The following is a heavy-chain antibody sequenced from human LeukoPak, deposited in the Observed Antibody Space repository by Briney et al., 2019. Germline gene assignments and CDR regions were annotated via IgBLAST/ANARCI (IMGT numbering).Heavy chain of an antibody. CDR2: MYYTGNT. V-gene: IGHV4-39*02. Sequence: PSETLSLTCTVSGVSISTSNSYWGWIRQPPGKGLEWIGSMYYTGNTYYNASLKSRVTISIDTSKNQISLRLTSVTATDTAMYYCARDLSSWPHDAFDIWGQGTMVTVSS. D-gene: IGHD6-13*01. CDR1: GVSISTSNSY. CDR3: ARDLSSWPHDAFDI. J-gene: IGHJ3*02.